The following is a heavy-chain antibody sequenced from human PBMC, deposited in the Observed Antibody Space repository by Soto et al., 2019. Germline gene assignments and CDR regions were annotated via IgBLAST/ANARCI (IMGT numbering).Heavy chain of an antibody. CDR3: ARSLGRCTNGVCSPSYYYYAMAF. V-gene: IGHV4-59*01. Sequence: SETMSLTCTVSGGSISSYYWSWIRQPPGKGLEWIGYIYYSGSTNYNPSLKSRVTISVDTSKNQFSLKLSSVTAADTAVYYCARSLGRCTNGVCSPSYYYYAMAFSAHGTTVTVS. CDR1: GGSISSYY. J-gene: IGHJ6*02. CDR2: IYYSGST. D-gene: IGHD2-8*01.